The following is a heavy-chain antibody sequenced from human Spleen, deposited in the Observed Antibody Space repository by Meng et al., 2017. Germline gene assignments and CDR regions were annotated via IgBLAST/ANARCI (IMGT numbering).Heavy chain of an antibody. CDR1: GGSFSGYY. J-gene: IGHJ4*02. Sequence: QVQLQQWGARLLKPSETLSLTCAVYGGSFSGYYWSWIRQPPGKGLEWIGEINHSGSTNYNPSLKSRVTISVDTSKNQFSLKLSSVTAADTAVYYCARRGSSWYFDSWGQGALVTVSS. V-gene: IGHV4-34*01. CDR2: INHSGST. D-gene: IGHD6-13*01. CDR3: ARRGSSWYFDS.